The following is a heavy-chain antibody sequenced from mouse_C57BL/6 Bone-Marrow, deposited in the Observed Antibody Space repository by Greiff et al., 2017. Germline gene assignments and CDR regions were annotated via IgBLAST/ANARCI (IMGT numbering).Heavy chain of an antibody. CDR2: INPSTGGP. Sequence: VQLQQPGTELVKPGASVKLSCKASGYTFTSYWMHWVKQRPGQGLEWIGNINPSTGGPNYNEKFKSKATLTVDKSSSTAYMQLSSLTSEDSAVYYCARARVYYGNYVSFDYWGQGTTLTVSS. CDR1: GYTFTSYW. V-gene: IGHV1-53*01. D-gene: IGHD2-1*01. CDR3: ARARVYYGNYVSFDY. J-gene: IGHJ2*01.